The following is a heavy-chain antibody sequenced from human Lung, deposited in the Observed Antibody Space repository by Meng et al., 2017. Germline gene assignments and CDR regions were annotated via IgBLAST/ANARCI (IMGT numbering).Heavy chain of an antibody. CDR2: INTGNGAA. D-gene: IGHD1-26*01. CDR3: ASHPRELPS. Sequence: QVQRVESVGEVKRPGASVKVSCKASGYTFTSYPIYWVRQAPGQRPEWMGWINTGNGAAKYSQKFQGRVTMTRDTSASTAYMELSSLTSEDTATYYCASHPRELPSWGQGTLVTASS. J-gene: IGHJ4*02. V-gene: IGHV1-3*04. CDR1: GYTFTSYP.